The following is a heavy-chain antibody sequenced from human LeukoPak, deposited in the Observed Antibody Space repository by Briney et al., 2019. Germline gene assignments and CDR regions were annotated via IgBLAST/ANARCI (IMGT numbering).Heavy chain of an antibody. CDR2: ISSSSSYI. V-gene: IGHV3-21*01. CDR1: GFDFNYYD. J-gene: IGHJ4*02. Sequence: PGGSLRLSCVASGFDFNYYDMNWVRHAPGKGLEWVSSISSSSSYIYFADATKGRFTISRDNANSSVFLQMNSLRPEDTAVYYCARRGGLSSGRGFDHWGQGTLVTVSS. CDR3: ARRGGLSSGRGFDH. D-gene: IGHD3-16*01.